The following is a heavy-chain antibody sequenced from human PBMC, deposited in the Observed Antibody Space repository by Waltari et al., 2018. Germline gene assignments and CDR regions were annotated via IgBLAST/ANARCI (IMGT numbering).Heavy chain of an antibody. J-gene: IGHJ4*02. D-gene: IGHD3-3*01. V-gene: IGHV3-74*01. CDR3: AIQLSGVVF. Sequence: EVQLVESGGGLVQPGGSLRLSCAASGFNFSAYRMHWVRQAPGKGLVWFSLISASGRATLSAVSVKGRFTMSRDNAKDTLYLQMISLRGEVTAVYYCAIQLSGVVFWGQGTLVTVSS. CDR1: GFNFSAYR. CDR2: ISASGRAT.